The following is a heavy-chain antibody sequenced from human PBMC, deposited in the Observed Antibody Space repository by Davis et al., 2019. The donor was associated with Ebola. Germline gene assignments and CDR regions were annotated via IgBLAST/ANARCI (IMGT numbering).Heavy chain of an antibody. CDR3: VRKDYYGAGIYYFDY. Sequence: ASVKVSCKASGYIFNRYPVHWVRQAPGQGLEWMGFINAANGDTGYSQKFRDRVTITRDTSASTVYMEMSSLRSEDTAVYYCVRKDYYGAGIYYFDYWGQGTLVTVS. CDR2: INAANGDT. J-gene: IGHJ4*02. CDR1: GYIFNRYP. V-gene: IGHV1-3*01. D-gene: IGHD3-10*01.